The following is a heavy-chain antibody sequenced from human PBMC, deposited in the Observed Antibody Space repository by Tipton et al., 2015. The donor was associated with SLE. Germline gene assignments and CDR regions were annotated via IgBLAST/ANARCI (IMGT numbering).Heavy chain of an antibody. CDR2: VHYSGST. CDR1: GGSINSYY. V-gene: IGHV4-59*12. CDR3: ARGLFPWELFY. J-gene: IGHJ4*02. Sequence: TLSLTCTVSGGSINSYYWSWIRQPPGKGLEWIGYVHYSGSTKYNPSLDYRVTLSLDTSKNQFSLKLSSVTAADTAVYYCARGLFPWELFYWGQGSLVTVSS. D-gene: IGHD1-26*01.